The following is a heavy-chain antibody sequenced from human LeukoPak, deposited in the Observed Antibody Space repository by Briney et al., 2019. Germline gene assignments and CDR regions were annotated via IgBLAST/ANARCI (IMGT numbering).Heavy chain of an antibody. Sequence: SETLSLTCTVSGGSISSYYWSWIRQPPGKGLEWIGYIYYSGSTNYNPSLKSRVTISVDTSKNQFSLKLSSVTAADAAVYYCARDSQGAFDIWGQGTMVTVSS. CDR1: GGSISSYY. CDR3: ARDSQGAFDI. V-gene: IGHV4-59*01. CDR2: IYYSGST. J-gene: IGHJ3*02.